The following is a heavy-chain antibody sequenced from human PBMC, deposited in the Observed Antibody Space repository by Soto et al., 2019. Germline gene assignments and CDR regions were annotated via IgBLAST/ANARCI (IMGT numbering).Heavy chain of an antibody. CDR3: ARARRGDYRSRGGYGMDV. CDR2: ISHSGTA. V-gene: IGHV4-34*01. D-gene: IGHD3-10*01. J-gene: IGHJ6*02. CDR1: GGSFSLYY. Sequence: TSETLSLTCAVYGGSFSLYYWSWIRQPPGKGLEWIGEISHSGTANYNPCLKSRLTMSTDTPNTQFSLNLRSVPAAGTAVHYCARARRGDYRSRGGYGMDVWGLGNTVTVSS.